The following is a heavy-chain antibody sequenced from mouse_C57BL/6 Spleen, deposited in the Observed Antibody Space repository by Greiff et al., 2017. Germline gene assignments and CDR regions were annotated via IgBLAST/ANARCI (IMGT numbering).Heavy chain of an antibody. V-gene: IGHV1-15*01. CDR3: TRKVLRYFDY. J-gene: IGHJ2*01. CDR2: IDPETGGT. CDR1: GYTFTDYE. Sequence: SGAELVRPGASVTLSCKASGYTFTDYEMHWVKQTPVHGLEWIGAIDPETGGTAYNQKFKGKAILTADKSSSTAYMELRSLTSEDSAVYYCTRKVLRYFDYWGQGTTLTVSS. D-gene: IGHD1-1*01.